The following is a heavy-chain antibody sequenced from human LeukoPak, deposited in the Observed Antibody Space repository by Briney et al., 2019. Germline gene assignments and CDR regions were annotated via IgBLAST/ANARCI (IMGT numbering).Heavy chain of an antibody. V-gene: IGHV3-23*01. CDR2: ISGSGGST. J-gene: IGHJ4*02. CDR1: GFTFSSYA. CDR3: AKDRHYYDSSGYYPDY. D-gene: IGHD3-22*01. Sequence: GGSLRLSCAASGFTFSSYAMSWVRQAPGKGLEWVSAISGSGGSTYYADSVKGRFTISRDNSKNTLYLQMNSLRAEDTAVYYCAKDRHYYDSSGYYPDYWGQETLVTVSS.